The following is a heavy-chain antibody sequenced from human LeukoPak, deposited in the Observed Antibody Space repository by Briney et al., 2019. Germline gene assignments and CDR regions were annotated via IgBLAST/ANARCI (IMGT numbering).Heavy chain of an antibody. CDR3: ASLDAGVLYFHS. CDR1: GVSISSSTYY. Sequence: LETLSLTCTVSGVSISSSTYYWGWVRQPPGKGLEWIGSIYYSGNTYYNPSLKSRITVSADTSKNQFTLKLSSVTAADTAVFYCASLDAGVLYFHSWGQGALVTVSS. V-gene: IGHV4-39*01. D-gene: IGHD3-3*01. J-gene: IGHJ4*02. CDR2: IYYSGNT.